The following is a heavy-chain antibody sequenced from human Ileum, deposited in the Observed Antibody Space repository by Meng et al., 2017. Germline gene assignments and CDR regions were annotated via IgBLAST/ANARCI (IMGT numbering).Heavy chain of an antibody. V-gene: IGHV4-4*02. D-gene: IGHD4/OR15-4a*01. Sequence: QVQLQEAGPRLGKPSETLSLTCSVAAAIVSANSYWSWVRQPPGKGLAWIGQIDQSGNSYYSPSLKSRVTMSIDKSKNQFSLRLTSVTAADTAVYYCARHGGYYQDFWGQGTLVTVSS. J-gene: IGHJ4*02. CDR2: IDQSGNS. CDR3: ARHGGYYQDF. CDR1: AAIVSANSY.